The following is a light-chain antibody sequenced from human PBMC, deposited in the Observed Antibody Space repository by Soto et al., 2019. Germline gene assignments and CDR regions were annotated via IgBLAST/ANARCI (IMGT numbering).Light chain of an antibody. CDR2: GAS. V-gene: IGKV3-15*01. CDR1: QSVSNN. CDR3: QQYNNWPYT. Sequence: EIVMTQSPATLSVSPGERSTLSCRARQSVSNNLAWYQQKPGQAPRLLIYGASTRATGIPARFSGSGSGTEFTLTISSLQSEDFAIYYCQQYNNWPYTFGQGTKLEIK. J-gene: IGKJ2*01.